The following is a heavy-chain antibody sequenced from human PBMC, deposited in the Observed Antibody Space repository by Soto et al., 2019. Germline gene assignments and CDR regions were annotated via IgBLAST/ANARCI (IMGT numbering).Heavy chain of an antibody. D-gene: IGHD6-19*01. J-gene: IGHJ6*02. CDR1: GYTFTGYY. CDR2: INPNSGGT. V-gene: IGHV1-2*04. Sequence: ASVKVSCKASGYTFTGYYMHWVRQAPGQGLEWMGWINPNSGGTNYAQKFQGWVTMTRDTSISTAYMELSRLRSDDTAVYYCARDFSDSSGVNPSRMYYYYYGMDVWGQGTTVTVSS. CDR3: ARDFSDSSGVNPSRMYYYYYGMDV.